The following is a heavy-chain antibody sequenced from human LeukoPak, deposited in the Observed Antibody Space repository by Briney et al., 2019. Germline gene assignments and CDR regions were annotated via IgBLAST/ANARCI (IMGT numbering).Heavy chain of an antibody. J-gene: IGHJ4*02. CDR2: ISYNGNT. V-gene: IGHV4-59*01. D-gene: IGHD4-11*01. CDR1: GGSITNYY. CDR3: SRAPFSNPEF. Sequence: SETLSLTCTVSGGSITNYYWTWIRQPPGKGLDWIGYISYNGNTNYNPSLKSRVTISIDTSKNQFSLRLSSVTAADTAVYYCSRAPFSNPEFWGQGTLVTVSS.